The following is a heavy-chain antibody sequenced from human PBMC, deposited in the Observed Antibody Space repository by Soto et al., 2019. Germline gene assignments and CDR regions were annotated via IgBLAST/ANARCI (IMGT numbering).Heavy chain of an antibody. CDR1: SGPDRSHN. V-gene: IGHV4-59*08. CDR3: VRLGIDYLHGLVDV. Sequence: QVQLQQSGPRLVKPSETLSLTCTVSSGPDRSHNWGWIRQPPGRGLEWIGYVYYTGDTAYNPSLRGRVTISADTSTNDISLTVTSVTAADTGVYYCVRLGIDYLHGLVDVWGQGTTVSVSS. D-gene: IGHD4-17*01. J-gene: IGHJ6*02. CDR2: VYYTGDT.